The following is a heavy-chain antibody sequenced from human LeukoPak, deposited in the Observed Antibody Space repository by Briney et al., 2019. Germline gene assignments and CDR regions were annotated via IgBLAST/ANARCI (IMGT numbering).Heavy chain of an antibody. CDR2: IYYSGST. V-gene: IGHV4-39*01. D-gene: IGHD5-18*01. J-gene: IGHJ4*02. CDR3: WGYSYGYYYFDY. Sequence: PSETLSLTCTVSGGSISSSSYYWGWIRQPPGMGLEWIVSIYYSGSTYYNPSLKSRVTISVDTSKNQFSLKLSSVTAADTAVYYCWGYSYGYYYFDYGGQGTLVTVSS. CDR1: GGSISSSSYY.